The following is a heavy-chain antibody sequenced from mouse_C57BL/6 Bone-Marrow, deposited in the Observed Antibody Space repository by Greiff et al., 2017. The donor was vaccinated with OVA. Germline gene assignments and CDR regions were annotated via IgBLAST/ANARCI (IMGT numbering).Heavy chain of an antibody. J-gene: IGHJ1*03. V-gene: IGHV5-4*03. D-gene: IGHD1-1*01. CDR2: ISDGGSYT. CDR3: ASDRLSGYFDV. CDR1: GFTFSSYA. Sequence: EVMLVESGGGLVKPGGSLKLSCAASGFTFSSYAMSWVRQTPEKRLEWVATISDGGSYTYYPDNVKGRFTISRDNAKNNLYLQMSHLKAEDTAMYYCASDRLSGYFDVWGTGTTVTVSS.